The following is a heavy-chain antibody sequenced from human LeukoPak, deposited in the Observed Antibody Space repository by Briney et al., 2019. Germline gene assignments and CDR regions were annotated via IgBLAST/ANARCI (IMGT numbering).Heavy chain of an antibody. D-gene: IGHD5-18*01. V-gene: IGHV3-64D*06. CDR2: ISSNGGST. CDR1: GFTFSSYA. J-gene: IGHJ3*02. Sequence: GGSLRLSCSASGFTFSSYAMHWVRHAPGKGLEYVSAISSNGGSTYYADSVKGRFTISRDNSKNTLYLQMSSLRDEDTAVYYCVKDLMSGYSYVYEAAFDIWGQGTMVTVSS. CDR3: VKDLMSGYSYVYEAAFDI.